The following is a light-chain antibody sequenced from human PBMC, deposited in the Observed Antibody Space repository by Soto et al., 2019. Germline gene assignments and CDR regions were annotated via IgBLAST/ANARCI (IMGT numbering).Light chain of an antibody. CDR2: DAS. CDR1: QDIYRW. CDR3: QQYNAYPFT. Sequence: DIQMPQTPSTVSASVGERVTITCRASQDIYRWLAWYQQKPGKAPKLLIYDASSLQSGVPPRFSGSGSGTEFALTISSLQPDDLATYYCQQYNAYPFTFGPGTNLEIK. V-gene: IGKV1-5*01. J-gene: IGKJ2*01.